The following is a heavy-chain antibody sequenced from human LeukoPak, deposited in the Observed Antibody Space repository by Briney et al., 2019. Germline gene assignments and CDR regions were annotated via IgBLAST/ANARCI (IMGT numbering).Heavy chain of an antibody. Sequence: HPGGSLRLSCVASGFTFSSHEMNWVRQAPGKGLEWVSSISSSGSSIRYADSVKGRFTVSRDNAKNTLYLQMNSLRAEDTSVYYCARAFDYWGQGALVTVSS. V-gene: IGHV3-48*03. J-gene: IGHJ4*02. CDR3: ARAFDY. CDR2: ISSSGSSI. CDR1: GFTFSSHE.